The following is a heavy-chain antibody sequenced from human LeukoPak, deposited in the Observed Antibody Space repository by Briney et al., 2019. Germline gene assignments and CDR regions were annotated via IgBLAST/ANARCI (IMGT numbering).Heavy chain of an antibody. V-gene: IGHV1-18*01. D-gene: IGHD2-2*01. CDR2: ISTYNGNT. Sequence: ASVKVSCKASGYTFTSCGISWVRQAPGQGLEWMGWISTYNGNTNYAQKLRDRVTMTTDTSTSTAYMELRSLRSDNTAVYYCARDQAYCSIITCPFDYWGQGTLVTVSS. J-gene: IGHJ4*02. CDR1: GYTFTSCG. CDR3: ARDQAYCSIITCPFDY.